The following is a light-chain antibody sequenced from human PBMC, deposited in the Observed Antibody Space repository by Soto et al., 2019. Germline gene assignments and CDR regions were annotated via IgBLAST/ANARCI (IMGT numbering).Light chain of an antibody. J-gene: IGKJ4*01. CDR1: QAIDNW. CDR3: QQAIHFPLA. CDR2: AAS. Sequence: DIQMTQSPSSVSASVGDSVTLTCRASQAIDNWLAWYQQKPGMAPKLLISAASNLQSGVPTRFSGSGSGTDFTLTINSLQPEDFATYFCQQAIHFPLAFGGGTKVEI. V-gene: IGKV1-12*01.